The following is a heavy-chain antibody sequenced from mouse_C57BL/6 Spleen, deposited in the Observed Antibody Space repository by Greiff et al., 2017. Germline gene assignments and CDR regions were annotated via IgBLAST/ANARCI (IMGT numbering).Heavy chain of an antibody. Sequence: EVQLQQSGEGLVKPGGSLKLSCAASGFTFSSYAMSWVRQTPEKRLEWVAYISSGGDYIYYADTVKGRFTISRDNARNTLYLQMSSLKSEDTAMYYCTRDGDYETMDYWGQGTSVTVSS. V-gene: IGHV5-9-1*02. D-gene: IGHD2-4*01. J-gene: IGHJ4*01. CDR2: ISSGGDYI. CDR3: TRDGDYETMDY. CDR1: GFTFSSYA.